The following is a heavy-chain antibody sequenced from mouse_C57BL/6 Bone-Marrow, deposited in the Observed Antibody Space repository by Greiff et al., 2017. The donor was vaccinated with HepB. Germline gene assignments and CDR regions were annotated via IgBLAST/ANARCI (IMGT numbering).Heavy chain of an antibody. Sequence: QVQLKQSGAELVRPGTSVKMSCKASGYTFTNYWIGWAKQRPGHGLEWIGDIYPGGGYTNYNEKFKGKATLTADKSSSTAYMQFSSLTSEDSAIYYCARSDYYDYQAWFAYWGQGTLVTVSA. CDR2: IYPGGGYT. D-gene: IGHD2-4*01. J-gene: IGHJ3*01. CDR3: ARSDYYDYQAWFAY. CDR1: GYTFTNYW. V-gene: IGHV1-63*01.